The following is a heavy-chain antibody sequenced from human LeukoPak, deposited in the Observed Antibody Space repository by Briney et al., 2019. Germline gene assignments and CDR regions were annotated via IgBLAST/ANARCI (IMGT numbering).Heavy chain of an antibody. CDR1: GGTFSSYA. D-gene: IGHD2-2*01. Sequence: SVKVSCKASGGTFSSYAISWVRQAPGQGLEWMGGIIPIFGTANYAQKFQGRVTITTDESTSTAYMELSSLRSEDTAVYYCARGKIVVVPAAISSDYYYYMDVWGKGTTVTVSS. J-gene: IGHJ6*03. CDR2: IIPIFGTA. CDR3: ARGKIVVVPAAISSDYYYYMDV. V-gene: IGHV1-69*05.